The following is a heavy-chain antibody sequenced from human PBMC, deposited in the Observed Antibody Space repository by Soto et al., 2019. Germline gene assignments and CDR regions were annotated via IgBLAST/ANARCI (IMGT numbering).Heavy chain of an antibody. J-gene: IGHJ4*02. CDR2: ISSSASYM. V-gene: IGHV3-21*01. D-gene: IGHD5-12*01. Sequence: PGGSLRLSCATSGFTFSRCDMNRVRQAPGKGLEWVSFISSSASYMYYADSVKGRFTISRDNSKKSLYLQMNSLRADDTAVYYCARECVDTVTSITIPFDYWGQGALVTVSS. CDR1: GFTFSRCD. CDR3: ARECVDTVTSITIPFDY.